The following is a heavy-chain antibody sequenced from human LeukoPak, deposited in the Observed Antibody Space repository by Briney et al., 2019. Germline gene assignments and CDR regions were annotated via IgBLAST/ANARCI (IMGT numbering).Heavy chain of an antibody. CDR3: ARGPRILAAGSYYFDY. CDR2: INVNGGAI. V-gene: IGHV3-11*01. Sequence: GGSLRLSCAASGFSIKDYYFSWIRQAPGKGLEWVSFINVNGGAIYYAVFVKGRFTISRDNAKSSLYLEMNSLRVEDTAVYYCARGPRILAAGSYYFDYWGQGSLVTVSS. D-gene: IGHD6-13*01. CDR1: GFSIKDYY. J-gene: IGHJ4*02.